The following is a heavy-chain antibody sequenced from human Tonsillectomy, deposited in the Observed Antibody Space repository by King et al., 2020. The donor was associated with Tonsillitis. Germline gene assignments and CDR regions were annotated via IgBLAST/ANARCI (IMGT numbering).Heavy chain of an antibody. CDR3: AKDRGYYDFWSGYYPEPYFDY. V-gene: IGHV3-30*18. CDR1: GFTFSSYG. CDR2: ISYDGSNK. Sequence: QLVQSGGGVVQPGRSLRLSCAASGFTFSSYGMHWVRQAPGKGLEWVAVISYDGSNKYYADSVKGRFTISRDNSKNTLYLQMNSLRAEDTAVYYCAKDRGYYDFWSGYYPEPYFDYWGQGPLVTVSS. J-gene: IGHJ4*02. D-gene: IGHD3-3*01.